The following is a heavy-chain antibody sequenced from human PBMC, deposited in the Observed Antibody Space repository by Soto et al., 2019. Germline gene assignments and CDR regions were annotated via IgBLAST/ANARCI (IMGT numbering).Heavy chain of an antibody. J-gene: IGHJ5*02. CDR1: GYTFTSSG. V-gene: IGHV1-18*01. Sequence: QVQLVQSGAAVKKPGASVKVSCKASGYTFTSSGISWVRQAPGQGLEWRGWISAYNGNTNYAQKLQRRVTMTTDTSTSTAYMELRSRRSDDTAVDYCARDSSGWYGKWFDPWGQGTLVTVSS. CDR2: ISAYNGNT. D-gene: IGHD6-19*01. CDR3: ARDSSGWYGKWFDP.